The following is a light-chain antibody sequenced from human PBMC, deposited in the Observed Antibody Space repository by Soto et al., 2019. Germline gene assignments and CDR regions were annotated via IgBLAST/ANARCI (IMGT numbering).Light chain of an antibody. CDR1: SSNIGSYT. J-gene: IGLJ2*01. CDR3: AAWDDSLNGVL. V-gene: IGLV1-44*01. CDR2: SNN. Sequence: QSVLTQPPSASGTPGQRVTISCSGSSSNIGSYTVSWYQQLPGAAPKLLIYSNNQRPSGVPDRFSGSKSGTSASLGISGLQSEDEADYYCAAWDDSLNGVLFGGGTNVTVL.